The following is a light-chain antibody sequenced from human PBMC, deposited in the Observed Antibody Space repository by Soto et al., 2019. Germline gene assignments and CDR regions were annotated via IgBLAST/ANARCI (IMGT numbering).Light chain of an antibody. V-gene: IGKV1-39*01. Sequence: DIQMTQSPSSRSASVGDRVTITCRASKNIDSYLNWYWQRPGKAPKVLIHDASRLQSGVPSQFSGSGAGTDFALTINSLKPDDFATYYCPQYSDSSGAFGQGTKVDIK. J-gene: IGKJ1*01. CDR1: KNIDSY. CDR3: PQYSDSSGA. CDR2: DAS.